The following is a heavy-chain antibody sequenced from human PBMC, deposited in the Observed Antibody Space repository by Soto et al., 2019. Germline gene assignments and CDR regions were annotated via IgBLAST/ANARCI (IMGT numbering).Heavy chain of an antibody. CDR3: ARGPRVVPAARRFDP. CDR1: GGSFSGYY. J-gene: IGHJ5*02. V-gene: IGHV4-34*01. Sequence: SETLSLTCAVYGGSFSGYYWSWIRQPPGKGLEWIGEINHSGSTNYNPSLKSRVTISVDTSKNQFSLKLSSVTAADTAVYYCARGPRVVPAARRFDPWGQGTLVTVSS. CDR2: INHSGST. D-gene: IGHD2-2*01.